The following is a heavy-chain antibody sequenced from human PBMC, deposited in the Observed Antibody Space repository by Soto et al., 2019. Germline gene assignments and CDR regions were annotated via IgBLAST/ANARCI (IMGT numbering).Heavy chain of an antibody. J-gene: IGHJ5*02. D-gene: IGHD6-13*01. CDR3: ARGDDRAAAGTMVFDP. V-gene: IGHV4-34*01. CDR1: GGSFSGYY. CDR2: INHSGST. Sequence: SETLSLTCAVYGGSFSGYYWSWIRQPPGKGLEWIGEINHSGSTNYNPSLKSRVTISVDTSKNQFSLKLSSVTAADTAVYYCARGDDRAAAGTMVFDPWGQGTLVTVSS.